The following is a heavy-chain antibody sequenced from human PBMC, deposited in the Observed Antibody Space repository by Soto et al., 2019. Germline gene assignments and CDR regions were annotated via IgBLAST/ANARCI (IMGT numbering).Heavy chain of an antibody. J-gene: IGHJ5*02. V-gene: IGHV4-34*01. CDR1: GGSFSGYY. CDR3: ARISSTPGRGWFDP. CDR2: INHSGST. Sequence: SETLSLTCAVYGGSFSGYYWSWIRQPPGKGLEWIGEINHSGSTNYNPSLKSRVTISVDTSKNQFSLKLSSVTAADTAVYYCARISSTPGRGWFDPWGQGTLVTVSS. D-gene: IGHD6-13*01.